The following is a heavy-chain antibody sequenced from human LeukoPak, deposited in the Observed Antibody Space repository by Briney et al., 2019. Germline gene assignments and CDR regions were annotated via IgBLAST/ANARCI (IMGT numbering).Heavy chain of an antibody. V-gene: IGHV4-34*01. CDR2: INHSGST. J-gene: IGHJ4*02. CDR3: ARGGGDYGDYVQRN. CDR1: GGSFSGYY. Sequence: SETLSLTCAVYGGSFSGYYWSWIRQPPGKGLEWIGEINHSGSTNYNPSLKSRVTISVDTSKNQFSLKLSSVTAADTAVYYCARGGGDYGDYVQRNWGQGTLVTASS. D-gene: IGHD4-17*01.